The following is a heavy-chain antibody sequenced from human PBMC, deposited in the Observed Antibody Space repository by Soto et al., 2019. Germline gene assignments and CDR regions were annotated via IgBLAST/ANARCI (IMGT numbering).Heavy chain of an antibody. CDR3: AFGSWNHFYFDY. V-gene: IGHV3-74*01. D-gene: IGHD6-13*01. CDR2: ISDDDSRT. CDR1: GFTFNMYW. Sequence: GGSLRLSCAASGFTFNMYWMHWVRQAPREGLEWVSRISDDDSRTDYADSVKGRFTISRNPSRSTLYLHMDSLRAEDTARYYCAFGSWNHFYFDYWGQEILVTVSS. J-gene: IGHJ4*02.